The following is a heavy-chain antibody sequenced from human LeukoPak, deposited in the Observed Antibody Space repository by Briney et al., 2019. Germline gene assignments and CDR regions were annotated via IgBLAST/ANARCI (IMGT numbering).Heavy chain of an antibody. D-gene: IGHD2-15*01. V-gene: IGHV4-4*07. J-gene: IGHJ3*02. CDR3: ARGYCSGGSCYDAFDI. Sequence: SETLSLTCTVSGGSISSYYWSWIRQPAGKGLEWIGRIYTSGGTNYNPSLKSRVTMSVDTSKNQFSLKLSSVTAADTAVYYCARGYCSGGSCYDAFDIWGQGTMVTVSS. CDR2: IYTSGGT. CDR1: GGSISSYY.